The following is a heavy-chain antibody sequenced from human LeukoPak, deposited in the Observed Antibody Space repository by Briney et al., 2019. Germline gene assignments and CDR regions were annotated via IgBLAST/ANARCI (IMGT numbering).Heavy chain of an antibody. Sequence: SVKVSCKASGGTFSSYAISWVRQAPEQGLEWMGRIIPILGIANYAQKFQGRVTITADKSTSTAYMELSSLRSEGTAVYYCARSGMVAPHDAFDIWGQGTMVTVSS. CDR3: ARSGMVAPHDAFDI. D-gene: IGHD1-26*01. V-gene: IGHV1-69*04. CDR2: IIPILGIA. J-gene: IGHJ3*02. CDR1: GGTFSSYA.